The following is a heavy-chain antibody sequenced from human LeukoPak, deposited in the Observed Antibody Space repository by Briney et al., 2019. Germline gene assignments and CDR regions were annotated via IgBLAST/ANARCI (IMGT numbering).Heavy chain of an antibody. V-gene: IGHV1-24*01. D-gene: IGHD3-22*01. CDR1: GYTLTELF. J-gene: IGHJ4*02. CDR2: FDPEDGET. Sequence: ASVKVSCKVSGYTLTELFMHWVRQAPGKGLEWMGGFDPEDGETIYAQKFQGRVTMTTDTSTSTAYMELRSLRSDDTAVYYCAKLYYGSSGYYYFDYWGQGTLVTVSS. CDR3: AKLYYGSSGYYYFDY.